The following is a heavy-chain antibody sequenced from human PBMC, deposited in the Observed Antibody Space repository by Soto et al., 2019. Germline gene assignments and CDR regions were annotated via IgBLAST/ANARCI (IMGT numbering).Heavy chain of an antibody. CDR2: VYYSGGA. D-gene: IGHD2-21*02. CDR3: TRDGDGRMTTNPNYYYGMDV. V-gene: IGHV4-59*01. CDR1: GGSISGYY. Sequence: SETLGLTCAVSGGSISGYYWSWIRQPPGKGLEWIGNVYYSGGAKYNPSVKRRVSISVDTSKNQFSLNLSSVTAADTAVYYCTRDGDGRMTTNPNYYYGMDVWGPGITVTVSS. J-gene: IGHJ6*02.